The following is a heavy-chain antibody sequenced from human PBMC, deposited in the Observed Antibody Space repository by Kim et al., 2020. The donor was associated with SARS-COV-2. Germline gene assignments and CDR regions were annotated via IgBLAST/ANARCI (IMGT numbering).Heavy chain of an antibody. CDR2: ISYDGSNK. CDR3: LYYYDSSGYSVDY. J-gene: IGHJ4*02. V-gene: IGHV3-30*04. CDR1: GFTFSSHA. D-gene: IGHD3-22*01. Sequence: GGSLRLSCAASGFTFSSHAMHWVRQAPGKGLEWVAVISYDGSNKYYADSVKGRFTISRDNSKNTLYLQMNSLRAEDTAVYYCLYYYDSSGYSVDYWRQGT.